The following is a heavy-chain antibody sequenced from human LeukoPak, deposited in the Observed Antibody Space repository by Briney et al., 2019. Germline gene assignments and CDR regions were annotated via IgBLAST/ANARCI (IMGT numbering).Heavy chain of an antibody. Sequence: SETLSLTCTVSGGSINSYYWSWIRQPPGKGLEWIAYIYYSGSTNYNPSLKRRVTISVDTSKNPFSLKLSSVTAADAAVYYCARLPLRSHFDYWGQGTLVTVSS. J-gene: IGHJ4*02. CDR2: IYYSGST. V-gene: IGHV4-59*08. CDR1: GGSINSYY. CDR3: ARLPLRSHFDY.